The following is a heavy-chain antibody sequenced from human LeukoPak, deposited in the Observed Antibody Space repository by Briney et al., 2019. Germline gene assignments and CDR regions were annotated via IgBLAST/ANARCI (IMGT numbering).Heavy chain of an antibody. CDR2: ISGSGGST. J-gene: IGHJ3*02. CDR1: GFTFSSYA. V-gene: IGHV3-23*01. D-gene: IGHD3-22*01. Sequence: GGSLRLSCAASGFTFSSYAMSWVRQAPGKGLEWVSAISGSGGSTYYADSVKGRFTISRDNSKNTLYLQMTSLRAEDTAVYYCAKDLFVTYYDSSGYYGAFDIWGQGTMVTVSS. CDR3: AKDLFVTYYDSSGYYGAFDI.